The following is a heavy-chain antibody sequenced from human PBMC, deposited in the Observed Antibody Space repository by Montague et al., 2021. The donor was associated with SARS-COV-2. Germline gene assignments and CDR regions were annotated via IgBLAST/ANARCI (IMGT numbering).Heavy chain of an antibody. Sequence: SETLSLTCTVSGDSITSSRYYWGWIRQPPGKGLEWIGSNHYSEATYYNPSLKSRLTISVATSKNHFSLKLTSVTASDSAVCYCARPIHDNSPYRAFDVWGQGTMVTVSS. CDR3: ARPIHDNSPYRAFDV. CDR2: NHYSEAT. CDR1: GDSITSSRYY. D-gene: IGHD3-22*01. V-gene: IGHV4-39*02. J-gene: IGHJ3*01.